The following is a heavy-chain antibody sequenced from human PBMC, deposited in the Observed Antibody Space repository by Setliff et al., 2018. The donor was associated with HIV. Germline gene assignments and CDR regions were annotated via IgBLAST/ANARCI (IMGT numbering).Heavy chain of an antibody. V-gene: IGHV1-2*02. Sequence: ASVKVSCKASGYTFTGYYMHWVRQAPGQGLEWMGWINPNSGGTTYAQKFQGRVTMTRDTSISTAYMEVSRLRSDDTAVYYCARALITMIVAPLIFDYWGQGTLVTVSS. J-gene: IGHJ4*02. CDR2: INPNSGGT. CDR1: GYTFTGYY. D-gene: IGHD3-22*01. CDR3: ARALITMIVAPLIFDY.